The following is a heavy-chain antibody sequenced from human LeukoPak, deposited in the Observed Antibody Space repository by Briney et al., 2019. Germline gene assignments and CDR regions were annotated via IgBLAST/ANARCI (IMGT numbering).Heavy chain of an antibody. CDR3: ARDQPGNLRYPSCFDY. D-gene: IGHD4-17*01. V-gene: IGHV3-48*04. Sequence: GGSLRLSCAASGFTFSSYSMSWIRQAPGKGLEWVSYISSSGSTIYYADSVKGRFTISRDNAKNSLYLQMNSLRAEDTAVYYCARDQPGNLRYPSCFDYWGQGTLVTVSS. CDR1: GFTFSSYS. J-gene: IGHJ4*02. CDR2: ISSSGSTI.